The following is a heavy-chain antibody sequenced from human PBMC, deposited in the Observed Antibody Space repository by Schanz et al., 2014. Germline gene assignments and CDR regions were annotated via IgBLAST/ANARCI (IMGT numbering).Heavy chain of an antibody. D-gene: IGHD2-21*01. Sequence: EVQLLESGGGFVQPGGSLRLSCAASGISFSRFRMYWVRQAPGKGLEWVSSISSSGSSIYYADSVKGRFTISRDNANNSLFLRMNSLRAEDTAVYYCAREDCSATSCYFRYWGQGTLVTVSS. CDR1: GISFSRFR. J-gene: IGHJ4*02. CDR2: ISSSGSSI. V-gene: IGHV3-21*06. CDR3: AREDCSATSCYFRY.